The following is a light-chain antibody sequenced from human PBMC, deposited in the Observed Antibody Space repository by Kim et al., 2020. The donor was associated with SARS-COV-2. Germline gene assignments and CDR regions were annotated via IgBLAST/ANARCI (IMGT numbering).Light chain of an antibody. CDR1: SLRSNY. J-gene: IGLJ2*01. CDR3: NSRDSSGNHLV. CDR2: GKN. V-gene: IGLV3-19*01. Sequence: ALGQRVRITCQGDSLRSNYASWYQQKPGQAPVLVIYGKNNRPSGIPDRFSGSSSGNTASLTITGAQAEDEADYYCNSRDSSGNHLVFGGGTQLTVL.